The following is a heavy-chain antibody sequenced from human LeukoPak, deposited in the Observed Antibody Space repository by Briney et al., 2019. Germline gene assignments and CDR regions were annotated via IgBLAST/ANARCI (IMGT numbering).Heavy chain of an antibody. Sequence: EASVKVSCKASGYTFTSYYMHWVRQAPGQGLEWMGIINPSGGSTSYAQKFQGRVTMTRDTSTSTVYMELSSLRSEDTAVYYCARDLDYNNYGVFYYYYMDVWGKGTTVTVSS. D-gene: IGHD4-11*01. J-gene: IGHJ6*03. V-gene: IGHV1-46*03. CDR2: INPSGGST. CDR3: ARDLDYNNYGVFYYYYMDV. CDR1: GYTFTSYY.